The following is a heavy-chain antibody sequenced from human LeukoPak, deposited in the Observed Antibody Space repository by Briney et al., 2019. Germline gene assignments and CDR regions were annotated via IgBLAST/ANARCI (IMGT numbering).Heavy chain of an antibody. CDR1: GGSISSYY. CDR3: ARQATQRVTIFGLDP. D-gene: IGHD3-3*01. CDR2: IYTSGST. Sequence: SETLSLTCTVSGGSISSYYWSWIRQPPGKGLEWIGYIYTSGSTNYNPSLKSRVTISVDTSKNQFSLKLSSVTAADTAVYYCARQATQRVTIFGLDPWGQGTLVTVSS. J-gene: IGHJ5*02. V-gene: IGHV4-4*09.